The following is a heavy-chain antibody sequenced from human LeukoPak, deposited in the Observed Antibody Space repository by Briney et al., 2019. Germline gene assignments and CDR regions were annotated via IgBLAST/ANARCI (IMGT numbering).Heavy chain of an antibody. D-gene: IGHD6-25*01. V-gene: IGHV3-21*01. CDR2: ISSSSSYI. J-gene: IGHJ4*02. CDR3: ARDLQRGVFDY. CDR1: GFTFSSYS. Sequence: GGSLRLSCAASGFTFSSYSMNWVCQAPGKGLEWVSSISSSSSYIYYADSVKGRFTISRDNAKNSLYLQMNSLRAEDTAVYYCARDLQRGVFDYWGQGTLVTVSS.